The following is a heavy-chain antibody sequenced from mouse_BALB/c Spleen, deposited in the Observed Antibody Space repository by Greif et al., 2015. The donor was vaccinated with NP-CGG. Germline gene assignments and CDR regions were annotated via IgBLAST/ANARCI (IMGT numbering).Heavy chain of an antibody. Sequence: EVKVEESGGGLVQPGGSRKLSCAASGFTFSDYGMAWVRQAPGKGPERVAFISNLAYSIYYADTVTGRFTISRENAKNTLYLEMSSLRSEDTAMYYCARSNPWFAYWGQGTLVTVSA. V-gene: IGHV5-15*02. CDR3: ARSNPWFAY. CDR2: ISNLAYSI. D-gene: IGHD2-5*01. CDR1: GFTFSDYG. J-gene: IGHJ3*01.